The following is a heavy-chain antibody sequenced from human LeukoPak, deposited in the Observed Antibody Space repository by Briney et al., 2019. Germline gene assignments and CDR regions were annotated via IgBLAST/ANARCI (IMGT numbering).Heavy chain of an antibody. CDR3: ARDWGSSGWRYYYYGMYV. Sequence: PGGSLRLSCAASGFTFSSYSMNWVRQAPGKGLEWVSSISSSSSYIYYADSVKGRFTISRDNAKNSLYLQMNSLRAEDTAVYYCARDWGSSGWRYYYYGMYVWGKGTTVTFAS. J-gene: IGHJ6*04. CDR1: GFTFSSYS. V-gene: IGHV3-21*01. CDR2: ISSSSSYI. D-gene: IGHD6-19*01.